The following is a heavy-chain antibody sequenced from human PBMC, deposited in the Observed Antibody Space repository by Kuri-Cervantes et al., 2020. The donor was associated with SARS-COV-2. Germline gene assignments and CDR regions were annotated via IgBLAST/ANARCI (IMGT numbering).Heavy chain of an antibody. CDR2: IKCDGSEK. J-gene: IGHJ4*02. D-gene: IGHD5-24*01. V-gene: IGHV3-52*01. Sequence: GGSLRLSCAASGFTFSSSWMHWVCQAPEKGLEWVADIKCDGSEKYYVDSVKGRLTISRDNAKNSLYLQVNSLRAEDMTVYYCAATEMANEGHWGQGTLVTVSS. CDR3: AATEMANEGH. CDR1: GFTFSSSW.